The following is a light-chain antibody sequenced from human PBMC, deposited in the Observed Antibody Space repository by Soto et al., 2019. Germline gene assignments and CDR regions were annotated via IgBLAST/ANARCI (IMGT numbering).Light chain of an antibody. CDR1: QGIRND. CDR2: AAS. J-gene: IGKJ1*01. Sequence: AIQMTQSPSSLSASVGDRVTITCRASQGIRNDLGWYQQKPGKAPKLLIYAASSLQSVVPSRCSGRGSGTDFTLTISSLQPDDFATYEGQHYKSYSEAFGQGTKVDIK. CDR3: QHYKSYSEA. V-gene: IGKV1-6*01.